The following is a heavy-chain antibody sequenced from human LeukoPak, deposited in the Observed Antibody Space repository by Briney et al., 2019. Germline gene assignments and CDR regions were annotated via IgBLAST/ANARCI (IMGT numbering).Heavy chain of an antibody. CDR2: ISYSGST. J-gene: IGHJ3*02. CDR3: ARVGADYYDISGYSGAFDI. CDR1: GDSISSSY. V-gene: IGHV4-59*12. Sequence: KPSETLSLTCTVSGDSISSSYWSWVRQSPGEGLEWIGHISYSGSTYYNPSLESRVTISVDRSKNQFSLNLRSVTAADTAVYYCARVGADYYDISGYSGAFDIWGQGTMVTVSS. D-gene: IGHD3-22*01.